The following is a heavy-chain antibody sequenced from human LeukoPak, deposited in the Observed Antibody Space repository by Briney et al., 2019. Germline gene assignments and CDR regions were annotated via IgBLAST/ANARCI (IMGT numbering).Heavy chain of an antibody. CDR2: ISGSGGST. V-gene: IGHV3-23*01. Sequence: GGSLRLSCAASGFTFSTYAVNWVRQAPGKGLEWVSTISGSGGSTYYADSVKGRFTISRDNSKNTLYLQMNSLRAEDTAVYYCAKDSGFLWFGESTGYDYWGQGTLVTVSS. J-gene: IGHJ4*02. CDR3: AKDSGFLWFGESTGYDY. CDR1: GFTFSTYA. D-gene: IGHD3-10*01.